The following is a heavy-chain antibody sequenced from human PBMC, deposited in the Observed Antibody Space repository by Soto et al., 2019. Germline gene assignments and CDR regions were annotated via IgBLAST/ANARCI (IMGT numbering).Heavy chain of an antibody. CDR2: FDGQTET. CDR1: GFRIGAYA. D-gene: IGHD6-19*01. J-gene: IGHJ5*02. V-gene: IGHV3-23*01. CDR3: ARDAVTGNGEWDSYDP. Sequence: EVQLLESGGGLVPLGGSLRLSCVASGFRIGAYAMNWVRQVPGRGLEWVSSFDGQTETSYADSVRGRFTVARDNSKNTLYLQMSGLRAEDTAMYYCARDAVTGNGEWDSYDPWGRGTLDTVTS.